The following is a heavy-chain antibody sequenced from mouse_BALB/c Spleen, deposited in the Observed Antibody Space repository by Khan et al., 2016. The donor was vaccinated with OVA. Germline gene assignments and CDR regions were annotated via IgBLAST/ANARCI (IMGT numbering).Heavy chain of an antibody. CDR1: GYTFTNYG. CDR2: INTYTGEP. V-gene: IGHV9-1*02. J-gene: IGHJ1*01. CDR3: ARGASYWYFDV. Sequence: QIQLVQSGPELKKPGETVKISCKASGYTFTNYGMNWVKQAPGKGLKWMGWINTYTGEPTYTDDFKGRFAFSLETSASTAYLQINNLKNEDMATYFWARGASYWYFDVWGARTTVTVSS.